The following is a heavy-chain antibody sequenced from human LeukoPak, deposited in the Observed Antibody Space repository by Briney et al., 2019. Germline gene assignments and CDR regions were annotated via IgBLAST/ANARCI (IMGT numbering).Heavy chain of an antibody. CDR1: GFTFSDYC. CDR3: ARGYIDSSGYSPRSSFDN. V-gene: IGHV3-21*01. J-gene: IGHJ4*02. D-gene: IGHD3-22*01. CDR2: TSAASNYK. Sequence: GGSLRLSCTGSGFTFSDYCMSWVRQAPGKGLEWVSYTSAASNYKHYANSVKGRFTISRDNAKRSLFLQMNSLRADDTAVYYCARGYIDSSGYSPRSSFDNWGQGTLVTVSS.